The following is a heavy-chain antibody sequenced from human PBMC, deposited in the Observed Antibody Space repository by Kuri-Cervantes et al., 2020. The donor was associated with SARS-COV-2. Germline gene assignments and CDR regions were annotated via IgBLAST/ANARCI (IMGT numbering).Heavy chain of an antibody. Sequence: SETLSLTCTVSGGSISSSSYYWGWIRQPPGKGLEWIGSIYYSGSTYYNPPLKSRVTISVDTSKNQFSLKLSSVTAADTAVYYCARGTHIVVVPAAIDYWGQGTLVTVSS. V-gene: IGHV4-39*01. D-gene: IGHD2-2*01. CDR1: GGSISSSSYY. J-gene: IGHJ4*02. CDR2: IYYSGST. CDR3: ARGTHIVVVPAAIDY.